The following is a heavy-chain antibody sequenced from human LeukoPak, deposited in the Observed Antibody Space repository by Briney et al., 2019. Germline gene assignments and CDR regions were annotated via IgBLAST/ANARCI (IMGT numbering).Heavy chain of an antibody. Sequence: GGSLRLSCAASGFTFSSYSMNWVRQAPGKGLEWVSSISSSSSYIYYADSVKGRFTISRDNAKNSLYLQMNSLRAEDTAVYYCARDSMTYHYDSSGYYRSYYGMDVWGQGTTVTVSS. D-gene: IGHD3-22*01. CDR3: ARDSMTYHYDSSGYYRSYYGMDV. V-gene: IGHV3-21*01. J-gene: IGHJ6*02. CDR1: GFTFSSYS. CDR2: ISSSSSYI.